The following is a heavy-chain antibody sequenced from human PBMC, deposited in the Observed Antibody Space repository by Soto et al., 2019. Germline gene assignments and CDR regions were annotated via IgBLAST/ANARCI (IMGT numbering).Heavy chain of an antibody. D-gene: IGHD4-17*01. Sequence: QVQLVGSGGGVVQPGRSLRLSCEASEFSFSSHGMHWVRQAPGKGLEWLAVISYDGNNKYYADSVKGRFSISRDNYKNTLYLQMNSLRAEDTAVYYCAKDHLPTTITTPWFDPWGQGTLVTVSS. V-gene: IGHV3-30*18. CDR3: AKDHLPTTITTPWFDP. CDR2: ISYDGNNK. J-gene: IGHJ5*02. CDR1: EFSFSSHG.